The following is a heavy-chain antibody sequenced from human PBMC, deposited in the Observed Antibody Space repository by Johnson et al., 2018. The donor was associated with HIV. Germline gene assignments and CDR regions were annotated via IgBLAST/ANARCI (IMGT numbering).Heavy chain of an antibody. Sequence: VQLVESGGGLVQPGGSLRLSCAASGFTFSSYAMSWVRQAPGKGLEWVSAISGSGGSTYYADSVKGRFTISRDNSKNTLYLQMNTLRAEDTAVYYCARGTITLIRGVIGFDIWGQGTMVTVSS. D-gene: IGHD3-10*01. CDR2: ISGSGGST. J-gene: IGHJ3*02. CDR3: ARGTITLIRGVIGFDI. V-gene: IGHV3-23*04. CDR1: GFTFSSYA.